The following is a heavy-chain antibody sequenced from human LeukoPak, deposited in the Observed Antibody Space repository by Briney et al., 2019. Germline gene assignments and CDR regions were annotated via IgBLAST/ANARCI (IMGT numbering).Heavy chain of an antibody. Sequence: SETLSLTCTVSGVSISTYFWSWIRQPPGKGLEWIGYVYYSGNTNYNPSLQSRVTISIDTPKKYFSLKLTSLTAADTAFYYCARGARDTGRAFDLWGQGTMVTVSS. CDR1: GVSISTYF. CDR3: ARGARDTGRAFDL. D-gene: IGHD3-10*01. CDR2: VYYSGNT. J-gene: IGHJ3*01. V-gene: IGHV4-59*01.